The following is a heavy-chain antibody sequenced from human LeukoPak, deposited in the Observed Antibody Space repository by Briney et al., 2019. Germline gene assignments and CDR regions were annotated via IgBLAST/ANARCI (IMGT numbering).Heavy chain of an antibody. CDR1: GFIFSTYV. CDR3: VPLGGLGYYQYGMDV. CDR2: IGGSGGDT. D-gene: IGHD3/OR15-3a*01. Sequence: GGSLRLSCVVSGFIFSTYVMSWVRQAPGKGLEWVSGIGGSGGDTFYADSVRGRFTVSRDNSKNTLFLQIDSLRTEDTAVYYCVPLGGLGYYQYGMDVWGRGTTVTVSS. V-gene: IGHV3-23*01. J-gene: IGHJ6*02.